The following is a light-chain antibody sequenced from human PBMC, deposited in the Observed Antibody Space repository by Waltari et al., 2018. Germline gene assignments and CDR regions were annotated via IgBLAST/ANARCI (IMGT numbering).Light chain of an antibody. CDR3: SSYTSSSTRV. J-gene: IGLJ3*02. CDR2: DVS. Sequence: QSALTQPASVSGSPGQSITISCTGPSSDVGGYNYVSWYQQHPGKAPKLMIYDVSKRPSGVSNRFSGSKSGNTASPTISGLQAEDEADYYCSSYTSSSTRVFGGGTKLTVL. V-gene: IGLV2-14*01. CDR1: SSDVGGYNY.